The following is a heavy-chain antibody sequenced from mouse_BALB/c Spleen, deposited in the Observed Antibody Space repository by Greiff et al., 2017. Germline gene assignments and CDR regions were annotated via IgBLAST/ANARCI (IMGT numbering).Heavy chain of an antibody. V-gene: IGHV1-39*01. CDR2: INPYYGST. Sequence: VQLQQTGPELVKPGASVKISCKASGYSFTDYIMLWVKQSHGKSLEWIGNINPYYGSTSYNLKFKGKATLTVDKSSSTAYMQLNSLTSEDSAVYYCAIITYYAMDYWGQGTSVTVSS. D-gene: IGHD1-1*01. CDR1: GYSFTDYI. J-gene: IGHJ4*01. CDR3: AIITYYAMDY.